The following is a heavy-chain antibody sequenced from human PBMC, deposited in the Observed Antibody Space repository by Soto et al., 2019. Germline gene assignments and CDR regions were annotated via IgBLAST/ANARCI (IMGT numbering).Heavy chain of an antibody. CDR2: ISTYNGNT. D-gene: IGHD6-13*01. CDR3: ARDPGYSTTWHQAFDI. V-gene: IGHV1-18*01. Sequence: QVPLVQSGAEVKKPGASVKVSCKASGYTFTSYGISWVRQAPGQGPEWMGRISTYNGNTNYVQKLQGRVTMTTDTSTNTAYMELRSLRYDDTAVYYCARDPGYSTTWHQAFDIWGQGTRVTVSS. J-gene: IGHJ3*02. CDR1: GYTFTSYG.